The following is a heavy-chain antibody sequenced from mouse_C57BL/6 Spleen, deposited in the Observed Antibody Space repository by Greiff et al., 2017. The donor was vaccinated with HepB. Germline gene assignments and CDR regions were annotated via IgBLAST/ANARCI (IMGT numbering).Heavy chain of an antibody. CDR1: GYTFTSYW. J-gene: IGHJ4*01. V-gene: IGHV1-61*01. CDR3: ARLTLYAMDY. Sequence: QVQLQQPGAELVRPGSSVKLSCKASGYTFTSYWMDWVKQRPGQGLEWIGNIYPSDSETHYNQKFKDKATLTVDKSSSTAYMQLSSLTSEDSAVYYCARLTLYAMDYWGRGTSVTVSS. CDR2: IYPSDSET. D-gene: IGHD4-1*01.